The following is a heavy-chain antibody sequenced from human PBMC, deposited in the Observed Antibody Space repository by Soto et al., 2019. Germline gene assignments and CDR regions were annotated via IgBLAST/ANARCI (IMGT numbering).Heavy chain of an antibody. CDR3: ARGSTDGATTRFDY. Sequence: SETLSLTCAVSGGSISSGGYSWSWIRQPPEKGLEWIGYIYHSGSTYYNPSLKSRVTISVDRSKNQFSLKLSSVTAADTAVYYCARGSTDGATTRFDYWGQGTLVTVSS. V-gene: IGHV4-30-2*01. D-gene: IGHD4-17*01. CDR2: IYHSGST. J-gene: IGHJ4*02. CDR1: GGSISSGGYS.